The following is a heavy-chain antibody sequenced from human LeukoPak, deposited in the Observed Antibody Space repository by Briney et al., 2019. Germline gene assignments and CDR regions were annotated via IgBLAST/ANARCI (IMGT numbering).Heavy chain of an antibody. D-gene: IGHD3-22*01. CDR1: GFTVSSNY. J-gene: IGHJ4*02. CDR3: ALLTYYDSSGYYFDY. V-gene: IGHV3-53*01. CDR2: IYSDGST. Sequence: GGSLRLSCAASGFTVSSNYMSWVRQAPGKGLEWVSVIYSDGSTYYAGSVKGRFTISRDNSKNTLYLQMNSLRAEDTAVYYCALLTYYDSSGYYFDYWGQGTLVTVSS.